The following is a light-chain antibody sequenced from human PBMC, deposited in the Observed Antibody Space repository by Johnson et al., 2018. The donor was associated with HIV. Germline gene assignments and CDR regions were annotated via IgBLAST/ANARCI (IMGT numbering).Light chain of an antibody. CDR1: SSNIGNNF. Sequence: QSVLTQPPSVSAAPGQRVTRSYSGSSSNIGNNFVSWFRQLPLRAPKVLIYDNNKRPSGIPDRFSGSKSGTSATLGIPGLPTGAEAGYYCETWDSRLGGYYVFGSGTRLT. J-gene: IGLJ1*01. CDR3: ETWDSRLGGYYV. CDR2: DNN. V-gene: IGLV1-51*01.